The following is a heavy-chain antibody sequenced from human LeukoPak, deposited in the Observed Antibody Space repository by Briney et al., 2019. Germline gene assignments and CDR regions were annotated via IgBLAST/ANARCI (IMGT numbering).Heavy chain of an antibody. J-gene: IGHJ4*02. Sequence: PSETLSLTCTVSGGSISSYYWSWIRQPPGKGLEWIGYIYYSGSTYYNPSLKSRVTISVDTSKNQFSLKLSSVTAADTAVYYCAREGTTYVDYWGQGTLVTVSS. CDR1: GGSISSYY. CDR2: IYYSGST. V-gene: IGHV4-59*12. D-gene: IGHD1-14*01. CDR3: AREGTTYVDY.